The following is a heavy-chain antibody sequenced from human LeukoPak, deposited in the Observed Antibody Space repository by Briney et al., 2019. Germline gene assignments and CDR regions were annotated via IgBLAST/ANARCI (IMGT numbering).Heavy chain of an antibody. J-gene: IGHJ4*02. CDR3: ARDVAPRPGPVHYFDY. CDR2: INPSGST. Sequence: ASVKVSCKASGYTFINYYLHWVRQAPRQGPEWLGIINPSGSTNYAQKFEGRVTMTSDMSTSTVYMELNSLTSEDTAVYYCARDVAPRPGPVHYFDYWGQGTLDTVSS. D-gene: IGHD6-6*01. V-gene: IGHV1-46*01. CDR1: GYTFINYY.